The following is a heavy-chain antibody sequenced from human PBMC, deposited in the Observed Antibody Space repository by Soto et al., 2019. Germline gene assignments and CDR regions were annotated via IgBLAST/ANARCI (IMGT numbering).Heavy chain of an antibody. J-gene: IGHJ4*02. V-gene: IGHV1-3*01. CDR3: ASPSYGSGNYY. CDR1: GYTFSNYA. D-gene: IGHD3-10*01. Sequence: QVQLVQSGAEVKKPGASVKVSCKASGYTFSNYALHWVRQAPGQRLEWMGWINADNGNTKYSQKFQGRVTFTRDTSASTAYMDLSSLRSEDTAVYSCASPSYGSGNYYWGQGPRVTVSS. CDR2: INADNGNT.